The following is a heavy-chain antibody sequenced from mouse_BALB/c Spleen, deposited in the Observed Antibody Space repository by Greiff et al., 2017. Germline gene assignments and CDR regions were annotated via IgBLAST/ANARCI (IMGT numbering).Heavy chain of an antibody. Sequence: EVHLVESGGGLVQPGGSRKLSCAASGFTFSSFGMHWVRQAPEKGLEWVAYISSGSSTIYYADTVKGRFTISRDNPKNTLFLQMTSLRSEDTAMYYCARGTRNYAMDYWGQGTSVTVSS. CDR1: GFTFSSFG. CDR2: ISSGSSTI. V-gene: IGHV5-17*02. CDR3: ARGTRNYAMDY. J-gene: IGHJ4*01.